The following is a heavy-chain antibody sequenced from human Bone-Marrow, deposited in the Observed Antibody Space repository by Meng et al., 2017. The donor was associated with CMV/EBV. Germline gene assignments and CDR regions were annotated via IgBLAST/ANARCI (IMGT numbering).Heavy chain of an antibody. J-gene: IGHJ3*02. CDR3: ARVPDYCSSTSCSHDAFDI. D-gene: IGHD2-2*01. CDR2: MNPNSGNT. Sequence: ASVKVSCKASGYTFTNYDINWVRQATGQGLEWMGWMNPNSGNTGYAQKFQGRVTITRNTSISTAYMELSSLRSEDTAVYYCARVPDYCSSTSCSHDAFDIWGQGTMVTVSS. V-gene: IGHV1-8*01. CDR1: GYTFTNYD.